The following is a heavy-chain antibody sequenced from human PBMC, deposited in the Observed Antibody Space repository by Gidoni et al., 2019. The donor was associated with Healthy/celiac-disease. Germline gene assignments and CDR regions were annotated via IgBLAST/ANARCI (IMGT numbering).Heavy chain of an antibody. V-gene: IGHV3-48*02. Sequence: EVQLVESGGGLVQPGGSLRLSCAASGFTFSSYSMNWVRQAPGKGLEWVSYISSSSSTIYYADSVKGRFTISRDNAKNSLYLQMNSLRDEDTAVYYCARVVGSGYLFYYYGMDVWGQGTTVTVSS. J-gene: IGHJ6*02. D-gene: IGHD3-3*01. CDR3: ARVVGSGYLFYYYGMDV. CDR2: ISSSSSTI. CDR1: GFTFSSYS.